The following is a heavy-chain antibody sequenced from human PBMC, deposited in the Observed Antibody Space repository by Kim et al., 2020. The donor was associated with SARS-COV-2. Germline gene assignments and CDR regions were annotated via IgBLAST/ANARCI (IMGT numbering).Heavy chain of an antibody. CDR1: GGSISSGGYY. CDR2: IYYSGST. V-gene: IGHV4-31*03. CDR3: ARDSVEVPNWFDP. Sequence: SETLSLTCTVSGGSISSGGYYWSWIRQHPGKGLEWIGYIYYSGSTYYNPSLKSRVTISVDTSKNQFSLKLSSVTAADTAVYYCARDSVEVPNWFDPWGQGTLVTVSS. J-gene: IGHJ5*02. D-gene: IGHD3-10*01.